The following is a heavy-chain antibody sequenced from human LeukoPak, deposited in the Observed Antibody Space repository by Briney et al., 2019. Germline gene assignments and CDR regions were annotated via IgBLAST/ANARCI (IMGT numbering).Heavy chain of an antibody. J-gene: IGHJ4*02. V-gene: IGHV4-34*01. CDR1: GGSFSGYY. D-gene: IGHD2-15*01. Sequence: SETLSLTCAVYGGSFSGYYWGWIRQPPGKGLEWIGEINHSGSTNYNPSLKSRVTISVDTSKNQFSLKLSSVTAADTAVYYCARGGRMVAATKREFDYWGQGTLVTVSS. CDR3: ARGGRMVAATKREFDY. CDR2: INHSGST.